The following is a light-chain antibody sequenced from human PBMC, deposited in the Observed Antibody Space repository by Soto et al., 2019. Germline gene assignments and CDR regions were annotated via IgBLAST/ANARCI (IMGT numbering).Light chain of an antibody. CDR2: EVS. Sequence: QSVLTQPASVSGSPGQSITISCTGTSSDVGDYNYVSWYQQHPGKAPKLMIYEVSNRPSGVSSRFSGSKSGNTASLTISGLQAEDEADYYCSSYTSSSTLYVFGTGTKLTVL. V-gene: IGLV2-14*01. CDR1: SSDVGDYNY. CDR3: SSYTSSSTLYV. J-gene: IGLJ1*01.